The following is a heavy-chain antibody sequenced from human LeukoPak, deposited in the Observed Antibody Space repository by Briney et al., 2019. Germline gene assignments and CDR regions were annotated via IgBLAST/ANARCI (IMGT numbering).Heavy chain of an antibody. D-gene: IGHD3-3*01. Sequence: SETLSLTCAVHGGSFSGYYWSWIRQPPGKGLEWIGEINHSGSTNYNPSLKSRVTISVDTSKNQFSLKLSSVTAADTAVYYCARGARYDFWSGYTNDYWGQGTLVTVSS. J-gene: IGHJ4*02. V-gene: IGHV4-34*01. CDR3: ARGARYDFWSGYTNDY. CDR1: GGSFSGYY. CDR2: INHSGST.